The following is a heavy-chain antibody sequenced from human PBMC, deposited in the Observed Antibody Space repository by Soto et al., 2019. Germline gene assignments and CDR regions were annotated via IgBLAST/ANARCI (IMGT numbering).Heavy chain of an antibody. J-gene: IGHJ4*02. CDR2: ISAYNGNT. V-gene: IGHV1-18*04. CDR1: GYTFTSYG. Sequence: QVQLVQSGAEVKKPGASVKVSCKASGYTFTSYGISGVRQAPGQGLEWMGWISAYNGNTNYAQKLQGRVTMTTDTSTSTAYMELRSLRSDDTAVYYCARVPAYYDILTGYYYFDYWGQGTLVTVSS. D-gene: IGHD3-9*01. CDR3: ARVPAYYDILTGYYYFDY.